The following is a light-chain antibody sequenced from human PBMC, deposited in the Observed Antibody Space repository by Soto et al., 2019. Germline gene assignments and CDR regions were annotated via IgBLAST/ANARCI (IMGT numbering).Light chain of an antibody. V-gene: IGKV3-15*01. Sequence: EVVLTQSPATLSVSPGDRATLSCRASQSVSRNLAWYQQKPGQAPRHLIYGASTRATGVPARFSGSGSATEFTLSISSLQSEDVAVYYCQQYGDWPPETFGQGTKLEI. J-gene: IGKJ2*01. CDR2: GAS. CDR1: QSVSRN. CDR3: QQYGDWPPET.